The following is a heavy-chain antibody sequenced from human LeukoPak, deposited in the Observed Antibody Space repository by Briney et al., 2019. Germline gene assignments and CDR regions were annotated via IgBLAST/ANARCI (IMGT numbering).Heavy chain of an antibody. CDR3: ARGLWRGSIKNWFDP. CDR2: INHSGST. CDR1: GGSFSGYY. V-gene: IGHV4-34*01. J-gene: IGHJ5*02. D-gene: IGHD2-21*01. Sequence: SETLSLTCAVYGGSFSGYYWSWIRQPPGKGLEWMGEINHSGSTNYNPSLKSRVPISVDKSKNQFPVMLSSVTAADTAVYYCARGLWRGSIKNWFDPWGQGTLVTVSS.